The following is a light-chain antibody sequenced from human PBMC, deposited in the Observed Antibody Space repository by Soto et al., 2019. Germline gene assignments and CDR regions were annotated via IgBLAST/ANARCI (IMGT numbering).Light chain of an antibody. J-gene: IGKJ2*01. CDR3: QQLNSYPYT. V-gene: IGKV1-9*01. CDR2: VAS. CDR1: QGISSY. Sequence: IQLTQSPSSLSASVGDRVTITCRASQGISSYLAWYQQKPGKAPNLLIYVASTLHTGVPSRFSGSGSGAHFTLTISGLQPEDSATYYCQQLNSYPYTFGQGTKLEIK.